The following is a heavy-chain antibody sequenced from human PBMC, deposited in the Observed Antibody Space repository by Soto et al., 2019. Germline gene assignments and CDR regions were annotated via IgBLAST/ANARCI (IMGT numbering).Heavy chain of an antibody. D-gene: IGHD2-2*01. CDR3: AKLRPLRDCTRTSCLGAFDI. V-gene: IGHV3-23*01. CDR2: ITASGDTT. Sequence: EVQLLESGGGLVQPGGSLRLSCAASGFTFSSYSMSWVRQAPGKGLEWDSAITASGDTTYYADSVKGRFTISRDNSKSTMYLQMNRLRAEDTAVYYCAKLRPLRDCTRTSCLGAFDIGGQGTMVPVSS. J-gene: IGHJ3*02. CDR1: GFTFSSYS.